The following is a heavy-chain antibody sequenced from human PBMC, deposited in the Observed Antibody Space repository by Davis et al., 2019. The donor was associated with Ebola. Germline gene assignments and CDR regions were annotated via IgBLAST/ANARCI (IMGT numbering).Heavy chain of an antibody. CDR1: GFTFSSYS. CDR2: ISSSSSYI. V-gene: IGHV3-21*01. J-gene: IGHJ3*02. D-gene: IGHD3-9*01. Sequence: GGSLRLSCAASGFTFSSYSMNWVRQAPGKGLEWVSSISSSSSYIYYADSVKGRFTISRDNAKNSLYLQMNSLRAEDTAVYYCARGDREEAYYDILTGYYRGAFDIWGQGTMVTVSS. CDR3: ARGDREEAYYDILTGYYRGAFDI.